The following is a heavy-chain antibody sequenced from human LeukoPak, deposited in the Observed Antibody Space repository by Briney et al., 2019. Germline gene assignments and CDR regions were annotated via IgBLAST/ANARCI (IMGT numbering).Heavy chain of an antibody. V-gene: IGHV3-9*01. D-gene: IGHD5-12*01. CDR2: ISWNSGSI. CDR3: AKDMSSGYDAFDI. CDR1: GFTFDDYA. J-gene: IGHJ3*02. Sequence: PGRSPRLSCAASGFTFDDYAMHWVRQAPGKGLGWVSGISWNSGSIGYADSVKGRFTISRDNAKNSLYLQMNSLRAEDTALYYCAKDMSSGYDAFDIWGQGTMVTVSS.